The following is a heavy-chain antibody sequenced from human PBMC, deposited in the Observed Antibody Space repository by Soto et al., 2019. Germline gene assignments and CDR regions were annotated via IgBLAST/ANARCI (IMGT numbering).Heavy chain of an antibody. D-gene: IGHD6-19*01. V-gene: IGHV3-23*01. CDR2: VVDSGAST. CDR1: GFTFSKYA. J-gene: IGHJ4*02. Sequence: PGGSLRLSCAASGFTFSKYAMTWVRQAPGKGLEWVSSVVDSGASTYYADSVRGRFTISRDNSKNTLYLQMASLRAEDTAVYYCAKRRSSGSHYVDYWGQGALVTVSS. CDR3: AKRRSSGSHYVDY.